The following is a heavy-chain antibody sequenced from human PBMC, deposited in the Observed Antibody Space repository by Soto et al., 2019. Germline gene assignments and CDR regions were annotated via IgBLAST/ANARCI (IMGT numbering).Heavy chain of an antibody. V-gene: IGHV3-9*01. D-gene: IGHD5-12*01. J-gene: IGHJ3*02. CDR1: GFTFDDYA. Sequence: PGGSLRLSCAASGFTFDDYAMHWVRQAPGKGLEWVSGISWNSGSIGYADSVKGRFTISRDNAKNSLYLQMNSLRAEDTALYYCAKDNRVEMATFLGAFDIWGQGTMVTVSS. CDR2: ISWNSGSI. CDR3: AKDNRVEMATFLGAFDI.